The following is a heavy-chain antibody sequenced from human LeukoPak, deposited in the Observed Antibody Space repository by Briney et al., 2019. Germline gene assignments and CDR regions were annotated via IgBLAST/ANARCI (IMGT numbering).Heavy chain of an antibody. D-gene: IGHD6-13*01. CDR3: ARGPPGSSWYDY. Sequence: ASVKVSCKASGGTFSSYAISWVRQAPGQGLEWMGGIIPIFGTANYAQKFQGRVTITADESTSTAYMELSSLRSDDTAVYYCARGPPGSSWYDYWGQGTLVTVSS. CDR2: IIPIFGTA. J-gene: IGHJ4*02. CDR1: GGTFSSYA. V-gene: IGHV1-69*13.